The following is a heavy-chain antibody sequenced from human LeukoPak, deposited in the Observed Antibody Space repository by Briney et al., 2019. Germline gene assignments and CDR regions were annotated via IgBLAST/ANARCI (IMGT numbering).Heavy chain of an antibody. CDR2: IDGSST. CDR3: AKDHIAAAGVDAFDI. J-gene: IGHJ3*02. CDR1: GFTFSSHW. D-gene: IGHD6-13*01. Sequence: GGSLRLSCTASGFTFSSHWMHWVRQAPGKGLVWVSRIDGSSTNYADSVKGRFTISRDNSKNTLYLQMNSLRAEVTAVYYCAKDHIAAAGVDAFDIWGQGTMVTVSS. V-gene: IGHV3-74*01.